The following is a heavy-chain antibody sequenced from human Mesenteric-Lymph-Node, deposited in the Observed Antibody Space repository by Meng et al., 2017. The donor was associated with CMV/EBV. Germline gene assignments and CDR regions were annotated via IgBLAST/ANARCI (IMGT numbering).Heavy chain of an antibody. D-gene: IGHD1-26*01. CDR2: IYYSGNT. J-gene: IGHJ4*02. CDR3: ATSKWEQLRGTYYFDY. Sequence: SETLSLTCTVSGGSISSYYWSWIRQPPGKGLEWIGYIYYSGNTNYNPSLKSRVTISIDTSKNQFSLKLRSVTAADTAVYYCATSKWEQLRGTYYFDYWGQGTLVTVSS. V-gene: IGHV4-59*01. CDR1: GGSISSYY.